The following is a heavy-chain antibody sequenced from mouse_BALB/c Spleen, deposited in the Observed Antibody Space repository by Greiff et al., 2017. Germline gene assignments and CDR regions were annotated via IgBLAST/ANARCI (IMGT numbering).Heavy chain of an antibody. CDR2: ISSGSSTI. Sequence: EVQLVESGGGLVQPGGSRKLSCAASGFTFSSFGMHWVRQAPEKGLEWVAYISSGSSTIYYADTVKGRFTISRDHPKNTLFLQMTSLRSEDTAMYYCARVGEICYLFDYWGQGTSLTVSS. J-gene: IGHJ2*02. D-gene: IGHD5-5*01. CDR1: GFTFSSFG. CDR3: ARVGEICYLFDY. V-gene: IGHV5-17*02.